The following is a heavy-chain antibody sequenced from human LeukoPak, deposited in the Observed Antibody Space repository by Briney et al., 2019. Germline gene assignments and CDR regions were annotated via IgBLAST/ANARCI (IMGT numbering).Heavy chain of an antibody. D-gene: IGHD1-26*01. CDR3: VKDWCSGSCNFDY. J-gene: IGHJ4*02. V-gene: IGHV3-64D*06. CDR2: ISSNGGST. Sequence: GGSLRLSCAASGFTFSSYAMHWVRQAPGKGLEYVSAISSNGGSTYYADSVKGRFTISRDNSKNTLYLQMSSLRAEDTAVYYCVKDWCSGSCNFDYWGQGTLVTVSS. CDR1: GFTFSSYA.